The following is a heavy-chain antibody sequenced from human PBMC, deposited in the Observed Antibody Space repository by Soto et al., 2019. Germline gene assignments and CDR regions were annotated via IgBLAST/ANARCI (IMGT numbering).Heavy chain of an antibody. CDR3: AKLQWSGLGYAFDV. J-gene: IGHJ3*01. V-gene: IGHV3-9*01. CDR1: GFTFDDYA. Sequence: EVQLVESGGGLVQPGRSLRLSCAASGFTFDDYAMHWVRQAPGKGLEWVSSISWNSGSIGYADSVKGRFTISRDNAKNSLYLQMNSLRAEDTALYYCAKLQWSGLGYAFDVWGQGTMVTVSS. D-gene: IGHD6-19*01. CDR2: ISWNSGSI.